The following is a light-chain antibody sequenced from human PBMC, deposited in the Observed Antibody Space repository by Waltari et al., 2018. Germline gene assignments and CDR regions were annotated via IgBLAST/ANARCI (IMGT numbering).Light chain of an antibody. CDR3: QQYSSSPRT. CDR2: VAS. V-gene: IGKV3-20*01. CDR1: QSVSSNY. Sequence: EIVLTQSPGTLSLSPGEGATLSCRASQSVSSNYLAWYQQKPGQAPRLLIYVASFRATGIPDRFSGSGSGTDFSLIISRLEPEDFVVYYCQQYSSSPRTFGQGTKVEIK. J-gene: IGKJ1*01.